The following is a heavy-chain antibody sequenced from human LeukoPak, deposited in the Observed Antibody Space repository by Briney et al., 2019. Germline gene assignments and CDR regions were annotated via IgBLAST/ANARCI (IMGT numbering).Heavy chain of an antibody. V-gene: IGHV1-2*06. D-gene: IGHD1-26*01. J-gene: IGHJ4*02. CDR2: INPNSGGT. Sequence: EASVTVSCKASGYTFTGYYMHWVRQAPGQGLEWMGRINPNSGGTNYAQKFQGRVTMTRDTSISTAYMELSRLRSDDTAVYYCARNLRGSYLVDYWGQGTLVTVSS. CDR3: ARNLRGSYLVDY. CDR1: GYTFTGYY.